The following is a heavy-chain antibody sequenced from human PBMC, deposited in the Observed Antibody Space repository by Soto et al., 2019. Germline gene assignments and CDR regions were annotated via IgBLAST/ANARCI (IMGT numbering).Heavy chain of an antibody. Sequence: VQLVQSGAEVKKPGESLRISCKGSGFSFTNYWITWVRQMPGKGLEWMGRIDPSDSYTNYSPSFQGHVTISIDKSINTAYQHWSSLKASDTAMYYGARLPWYVDLWGRGTLVTVSS. V-gene: IGHV5-10-1*01. CDR3: ARLPWYVDL. CDR2: IDPSDSYT. J-gene: IGHJ2*01. CDR1: GFSFTNYW.